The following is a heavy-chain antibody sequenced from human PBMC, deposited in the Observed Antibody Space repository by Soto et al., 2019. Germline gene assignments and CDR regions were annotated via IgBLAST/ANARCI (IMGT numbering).Heavy chain of an antibody. Sequence: EVQLVESGGGLVQPGGSVRLSCEASGFTVSNLFMTWVRQAPGKGLEWVSTISSDGNTYYADSVKGRFTISRDSFKNTLYLVLNSLRAGDTAVYYCARDTFGGAYDFCHGGQGTLVTVTS. CDR1: GFTVSNLF. CDR2: ISSDGNT. CDR3: ARDTFGGAYDFCH. D-gene: IGHD3-3*01. V-gene: IGHV3-66*01. J-gene: IGHJ4*02.